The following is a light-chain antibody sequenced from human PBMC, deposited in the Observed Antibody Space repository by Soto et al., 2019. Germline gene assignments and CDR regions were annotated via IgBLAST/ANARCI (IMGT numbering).Light chain of an antibody. V-gene: IGKV3-20*01. Sequence: EIVLTQSPGTLSLSPGERATLSCRASQSVSDSYLAWYQQKPGQAPRLLIHGASSRATGIPDRFSGSGSGTDFTLTISRLEPEDFAVYYCQQYGTSPLTFGGGTKVESK. J-gene: IGKJ4*01. CDR3: QQYGTSPLT. CDR1: QSVSDSY. CDR2: GAS.